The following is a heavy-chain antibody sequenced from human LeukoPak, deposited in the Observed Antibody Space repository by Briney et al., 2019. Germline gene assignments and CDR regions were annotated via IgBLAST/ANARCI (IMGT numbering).Heavy chain of an antibody. D-gene: IGHD1-26*01. V-gene: IGHV1-69*05. CDR1: GTTFSRSA. CDR3: ARDDGSATLGFDS. J-gene: IGHJ4*02. Sequence: SVKVSCKASGTTFSRSAISWVRQAPGQGLEWIGGVISILGTTNYAQKFQDRVSITTDESTSTAYMEVSSLRSVDTAVYFCARDDGSATLGFDSWGQGTLVTVSS. CDR2: VISILGTT.